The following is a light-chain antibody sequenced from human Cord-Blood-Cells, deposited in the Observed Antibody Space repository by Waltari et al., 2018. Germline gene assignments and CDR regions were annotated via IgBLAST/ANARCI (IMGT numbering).Light chain of an antibody. CDR2: DAS. V-gene: IGKV3-11*01. Sequence: EIVLTQSPATLSLSPGDRATLSCRASQSVSSYLAWYQQKPGQAPRLLIYDASNRATGIPARFSGSGSGTDFTLTISSLEPEDFAVYYCQQRRNWPITFGQGTRLEIK. CDR1: QSVSSY. J-gene: IGKJ5*01. CDR3: QQRRNWPIT.